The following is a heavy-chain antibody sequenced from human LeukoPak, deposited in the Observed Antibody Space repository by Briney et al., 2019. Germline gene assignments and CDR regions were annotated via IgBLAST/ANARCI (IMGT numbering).Heavy chain of an antibody. CDR2: INPNTGDT. Sequence: ASVKVSCKASGYSFTGYFIHWVRQAPGQGLEWMGWINPNTGDTTYAPRFQGRVTMTRDTSISTAYMDLSRLTSDYTAVYYCAREDSSSWFDYGGQGTLVTVSA. CDR1: GYSFTGYF. V-gene: IGHV1-2*02. D-gene: IGHD6-13*01. CDR3: AREDSSSWFDY. J-gene: IGHJ4*02.